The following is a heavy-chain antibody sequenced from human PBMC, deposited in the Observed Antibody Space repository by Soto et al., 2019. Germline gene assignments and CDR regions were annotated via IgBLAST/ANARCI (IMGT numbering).Heavy chain of an antibody. Sequence: GGSLRLSCAASGFTFSSYPIYWVRQTPGKGLEWVALISYDGSNTYYADSVKGRFTISRDNSKNTLYLQMNSLRADDTAVYYCASLSPTVTRVGIWGQGTMVTVSS. J-gene: IGHJ3*02. CDR2: ISYDGSNT. CDR3: ASLSPTVTRVGI. CDR1: GFTFSSYP. D-gene: IGHD4-17*01. V-gene: IGHV3-30-3*01.